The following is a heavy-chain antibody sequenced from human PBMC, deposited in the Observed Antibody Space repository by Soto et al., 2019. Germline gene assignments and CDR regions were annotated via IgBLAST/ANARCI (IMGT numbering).Heavy chain of an antibody. CDR2: IYHSGST. J-gene: IGHJ5*02. CDR3: ARGDYYDSSGPCCVGH. CDR1: GYSISSGYY. V-gene: IGHV4-38-2*01. Sequence: QVQLQESGPGLVKPSETLSLTCAVSGYSISSGYYWGWIRQPPGKGLEWIGSIYHSGSTYYNPSLKSRVTISVDTSKNQFSLKLSSVTAADTAVYYCARGDYYDSSGPCCVGHWGQGTLVTVSS. D-gene: IGHD3-22*01.